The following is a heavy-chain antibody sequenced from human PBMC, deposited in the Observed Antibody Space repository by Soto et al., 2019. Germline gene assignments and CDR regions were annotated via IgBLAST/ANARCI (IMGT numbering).Heavy chain of an antibody. CDR1: GFTFSNAW. Sequence: EVQLVESGGGLVKPGGSLRLSCAASGFTFSNAWMNWVRQAPGKGLEWVGRIKSKTDGGTTDYAAPVKGRFTISRDDSNNTLYLQMNSLKTEDTLVYYCTLAYCGGDCYSFDNWGQGTLVTVSS. CDR2: IKSKTDGGTT. CDR3: TLAYCGGDCYSFDN. D-gene: IGHD2-21*02. V-gene: IGHV3-15*07. J-gene: IGHJ4*02.